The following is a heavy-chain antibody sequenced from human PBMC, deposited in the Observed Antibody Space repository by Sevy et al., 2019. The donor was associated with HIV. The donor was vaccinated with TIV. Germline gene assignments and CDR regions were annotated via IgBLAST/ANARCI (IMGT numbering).Heavy chain of an antibody. V-gene: IGHV3-23*01. CDR3: AKDGGSFAYDM. D-gene: IGHD1-26*01. Sequence: LSLTCAASGITFSSYAMSWVRQAPGKGLEYVAGISGSGANTYHADSVKGRFSTSRDNSKNTLYLQMNSLRAGDTAVYFCAKDGGSFAYDMWGQGTMVTVSS. J-gene: IGHJ3*02. CDR2: ISGSGANT. CDR1: GITFSSYA.